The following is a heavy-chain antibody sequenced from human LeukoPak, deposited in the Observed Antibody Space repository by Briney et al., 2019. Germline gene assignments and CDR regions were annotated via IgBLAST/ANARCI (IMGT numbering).Heavy chain of an antibody. CDR1: GFTFSDYY. J-gene: IGHJ4*02. CDR3: AKGGIAVADFDY. D-gene: IGHD6-19*01. V-gene: IGHV3-11*01. Sequence: GGSLRLSCAASGFTFSDYYMSWIRQAPGKGLEWVSYISSSGSTIYYADSVKGRFTISRDNSKNTLYLQMNSLRAEDTAVYYCAKGGIAVADFDYWGQGTLVTVSS. CDR2: ISSSGSTI.